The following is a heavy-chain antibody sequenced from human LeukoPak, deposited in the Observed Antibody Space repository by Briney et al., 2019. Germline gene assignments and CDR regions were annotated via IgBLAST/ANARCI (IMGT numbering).Heavy chain of an antibody. Sequence: SVKVSCKASGGTFSSYAISWVRQAPGQGLEWMGRIIPIFGTANYAQKLQGRVTITTDESTSTAYMELMSLRSEDTAVYYCARGLNDYVDYWGQGTLVTVSS. D-gene: IGHD4/OR15-4a*01. CDR2: IIPIFGTA. V-gene: IGHV1-69*05. J-gene: IGHJ4*02. CDR1: GGTFSSYA. CDR3: ARGLNDYVDY.